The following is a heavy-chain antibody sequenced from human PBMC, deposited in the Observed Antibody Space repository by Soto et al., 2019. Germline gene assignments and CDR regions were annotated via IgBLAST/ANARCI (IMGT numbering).Heavy chain of an antibody. CDR1: GGSISSGGYY. CDR3: ARDYYYDSSGFDY. V-gene: IGHV4-31*03. Sequence: PSETLSLTCTVSGGSISSGGYYWSWIRQHPGKGLEWIGYIYYSGSTYYNPSLKSRVTISVDTSKNQFSLKLSSVTAADTAVYYCARDYYYDSSGFDYWGQGTLVTVSS. D-gene: IGHD3-22*01. J-gene: IGHJ4*02. CDR2: IYYSGST.